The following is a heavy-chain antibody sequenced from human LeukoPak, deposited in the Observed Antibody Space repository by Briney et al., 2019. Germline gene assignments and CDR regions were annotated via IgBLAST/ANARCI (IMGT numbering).Heavy chain of an antibody. CDR3: ARESGKFDY. V-gene: IGHV3-43*02. CDR1: GLPIADFA. J-gene: IGHJ4*02. Sequence: GGSLRLSCVASGLPIADFAMHWVRQAPGKGLEWVSLISGDGVSAFYADSVKGRFSISRDNSKNSLSLEMNSLRTEDTAMYYCARESGKFDYWGQGTLVAVSS. CDR2: ISGDGVSA.